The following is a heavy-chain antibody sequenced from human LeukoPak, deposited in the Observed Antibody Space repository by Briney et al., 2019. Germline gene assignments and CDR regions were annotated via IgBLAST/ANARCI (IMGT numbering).Heavy chain of an antibody. J-gene: IGHJ4*02. Sequence: SETLSLTCTVSGGSISSSSNYWGWIRQPPGKGLQWIGSINYIGNTYYNPSLKSRVTISVDTSKNQFSLNLSSVTVADTAVYYCARQSRGMAVAGLDYWGQGTLVTVSS. CDR1: GGSISSSSNY. CDR3: ARQSRGMAVAGLDY. V-gene: IGHV4-39*01. CDR2: INYIGNT. D-gene: IGHD6-19*01.